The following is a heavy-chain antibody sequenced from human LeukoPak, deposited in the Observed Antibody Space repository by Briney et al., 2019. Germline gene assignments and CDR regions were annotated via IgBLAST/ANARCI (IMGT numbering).Heavy chain of an antibody. D-gene: IGHD3-10*01. J-gene: IGHJ5*02. V-gene: IGHV4-59*01. Sequence: PSETLSLTCTVSGGSISSYYWSWIRQPPGKGLEWIGYIYYSGSTNYNPSLKSRVTISVDTSKNQFSLKLSSVTAADTAVYYCARQYYYGSGSYSENWFDPWGQGTLVTVSS. CDR3: ARQYYYGSGSYSENWFDP. CDR1: GGSISSYY. CDR2: IYYSGST.